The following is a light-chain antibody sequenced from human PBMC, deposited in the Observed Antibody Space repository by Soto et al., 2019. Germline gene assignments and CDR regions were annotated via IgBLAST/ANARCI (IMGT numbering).Light chain of an antibody. CDR2: KAS. Sequence: DIQMTQSPSTLSAFVGDRVIITCRASQSISSWLAWYQQKPGKAPKLLIYKASSLESGVPSSFSGSGSGTEFTLTISSLHPDDFATYYCQQYNSYPYTFGQGTKLELK. J-gene: IGKJ2*01. CDR1: QSISSW. CDR3: QQYNSYPYT. V-gene: IGKV1-5*03.